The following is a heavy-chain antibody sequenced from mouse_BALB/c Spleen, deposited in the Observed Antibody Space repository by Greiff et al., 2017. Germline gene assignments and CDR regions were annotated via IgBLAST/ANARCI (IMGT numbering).Heavy chain of an antibody. Sequence: DVHLVESGGGLVKPGGSLKLSCAASGFTFSSYAMSWVRQTPEKRLEWVASISSGGSTYYPDSVKGRFTISRDNARNILYLQMSSLRSEDTAMYYCARGGGAMITTYAMDYWGQGTSVTVSS. V-gene: IGHV5-6-5*01. J-gene: IGHJ4*01. CDR2: ISSGGST. CDR3: ARGGGAMITTYAMDY. D-gene: IGHD2-4*01. CDR1: GFTFSSYA.